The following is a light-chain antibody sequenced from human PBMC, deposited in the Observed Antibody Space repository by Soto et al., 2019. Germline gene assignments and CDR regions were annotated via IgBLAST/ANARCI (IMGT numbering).Light chain of an antibody. CDR1: QSVLYSSDNKNY. J-gene: IGKJ4*01. CDR2: WAS. V-gene: IGKV4-1*01. CDR3: QQYYSTLT. Sequence: DIVMTQSPDSLAVSLGERATINCKSSQSVLYSSDNKNYLAWYQQKPGQPPKLLIYWASTRDSGVPDRFSGSVSGADFTLTISILQAEDVAVYYCQQYYSTLTFGGGTKVEIK.